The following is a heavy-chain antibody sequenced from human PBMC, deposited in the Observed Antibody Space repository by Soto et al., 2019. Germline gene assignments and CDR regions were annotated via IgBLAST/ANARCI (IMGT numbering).Heavy chain of an antibody. CDR3: AKGDSSWVSWFDP. CDR2: INPTTGAT. V-gene: IGHV1-2*02. CDR1: GYTFTAQY. Sequence: QAQLVQSGAEVKKPGASVKVSCQASGYTFTAQYLHWARKAPGEGLEWMGWINPTTGATRNAQKFQGRVTMTRDTSMSTAYLEVRSLRPDDTAVYYCAKGDSSWVSWFDPWGQGTLVTVSS. J-gene: IGHJ5*02. D-gene: IGHD6-19*01.